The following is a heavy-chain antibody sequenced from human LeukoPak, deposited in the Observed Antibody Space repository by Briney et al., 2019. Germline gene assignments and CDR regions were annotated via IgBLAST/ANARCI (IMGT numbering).Heavy chain of an antibody. Sequence: HPGGSLRLSCAASGFTFSSYGMHWVRQAPGKGLEWVAFIRYDGSNKYYADSVKGRFTISRDNSKNTLYLQMNSLRAEDTAVYYRAKDLYYDFWSGYFDYWGQGTLVTVSS. CDR2: IRYDGSNK. D-gene: IGHD3-3*01. V-gene: IGHV3-30*02. CDR3: AKDLYYDFWSGYFDY. CDR1: GFTFSSYG. J-gene: IGHJ4*02.